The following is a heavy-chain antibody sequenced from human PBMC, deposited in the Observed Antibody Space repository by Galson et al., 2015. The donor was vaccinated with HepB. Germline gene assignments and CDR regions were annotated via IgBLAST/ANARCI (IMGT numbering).Heavy chain of an antibody. J-gene: IGHJ4*02. V-gene: IGHV3-23*01. CDR1: GFTFSSYA. Sequence: SLRLSCAASGFTFSSYAMSWVRQAPGKGLEWVSAISGSGGSTYYADSVKGRFTISRDNSKNTLYLQMNSLRAEDTAVYYCAKLYSGYDLGEMATMTRDYWGQGTLVTVSS. CDR2: ISGSGGST. CDR3: AKLYSGYDLGEMATMTRDY. D-gene: IGHD5-12*01.